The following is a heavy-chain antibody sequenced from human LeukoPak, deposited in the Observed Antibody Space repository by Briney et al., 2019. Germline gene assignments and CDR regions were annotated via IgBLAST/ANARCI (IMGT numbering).Heavy chain of an antibody. V-gene: IGHV1-2*02. CDR3: ARDWSGGAAAVYY. J-gene: IGHJ4*02. CDR2: INPNNGGT. Sequence: GASVKVSCKASGYTFTGYYMHRVRQAPGQGLEWMGWINPNNGGTNYAQKFQGRVTMTRDTSINTAYMELSRLRSDDTAVYYCARDWSGGAAAVYYWGQGTLVTVSS. CDR1: GYTFTGYY. D-gene: IGHD6-13*01.